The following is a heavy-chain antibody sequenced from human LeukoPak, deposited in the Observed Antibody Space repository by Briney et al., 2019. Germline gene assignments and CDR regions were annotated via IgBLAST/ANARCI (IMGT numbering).Heavy chain of an antibody. V-gene: IGHV3-21*01. Sequence: GGSLRLSCAASGFTFSSYSMNWVRQAPGKGLEWVSSISSSSSYIYYADSVKGRFTISRDNAKNSLYLQMNSLRAEDTAVYYCAREEAIGSSWYYTYYFDYWGQGTLVTVSS. CDR2: ISSSSSYI. CDR1: GFTFSSYS. CDR3: AREEAIGSSWYYTYYFDY. D-gene: IGHD6-13*01. J-gene: IGHJ4*02.